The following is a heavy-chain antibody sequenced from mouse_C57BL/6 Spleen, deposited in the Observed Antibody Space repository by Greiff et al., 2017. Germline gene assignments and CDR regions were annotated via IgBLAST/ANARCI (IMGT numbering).Heavy chain of an antibody. CDR3: ARCSFITTVVAFDY. D-gene: IGHD1-1*01. CDR2: IDPSDSYT. CDR1: GYTFTSYW. V-gene: IGHV1-69*01. Sequence: QVQLQQPGAELVMPGASVKLSCKASGYTFTSYWMHWVKQRPGQGLEWIGEIDPSDSYTNYNQKFTGKSTLTVDKSSSTAYMQLSSLTSEDSAVYYCARCSFITTVVAFDYWGQGTTLTVSS. J-gene: IGHJ2*01.